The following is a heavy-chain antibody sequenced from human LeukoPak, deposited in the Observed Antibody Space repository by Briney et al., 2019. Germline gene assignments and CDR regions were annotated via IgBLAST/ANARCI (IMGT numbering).Heavy chain of an antibody. CDR2: ISSSGSTI. D-gene: IGHD4-17*01. V-gene: IGHV3-11*01. CDR1: GFTFSDYY. CDR3: ARYGYDYGDYGVTNWFDP. Sequence: GGSLRLSCAASGFTFSDYYMSWIRQAPGKGLEWVSYISSSGSTIYYADSVKGRFTISSDNAKNSLYLQMNSLRAEDTAVYYCARYGYDYGDYGVTNWFDPWGQGTLVTVSS. J-gene: IGHJ5*02.